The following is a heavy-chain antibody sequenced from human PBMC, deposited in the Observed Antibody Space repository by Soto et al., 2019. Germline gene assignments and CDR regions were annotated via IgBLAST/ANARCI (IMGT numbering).Heavy chain of an antibody. CDR1: GGSISSSSYY. CDR2: IYYSGST. Sequence: QLQLQESGPGLVKPSETLSLTCTVSGGSISSSSYYWGWIRQPPGKGLEWIGSIYYSGSTYYNPSLKSRVTISVDTSKNQFSLKLSSVTAADTAVYYCARQKVARDIEVVPAAMEELDYWGQGTLVTVSS. D-gene: IGHD2-2*01. J-gene: IGHJ4*02. V-gene: IGHV4-39*01. CDR3: ARQKVARDIEVVPAAMEELDY.